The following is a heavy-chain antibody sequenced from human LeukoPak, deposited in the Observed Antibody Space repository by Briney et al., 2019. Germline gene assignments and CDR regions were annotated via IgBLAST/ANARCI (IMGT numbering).Heavy chain of an antibody. CDR1: GGSISGYY. Sequence: SETLSLTCTVSGGSISGYYWSWIRQPPGKGLEWIGYIYTSGSTNYNPSLKSRVTISVDTSKNQFSLKLSSVTAADTAVYYCARGRSGYELDYWGQGTLVTVSS. CDR2: IYTSGST. D-gene: IGHD5-12*01. J-gene: IGHJ4*02. CDR3: ARGRSGYELDY. V-gene: IGHV4-4*09.